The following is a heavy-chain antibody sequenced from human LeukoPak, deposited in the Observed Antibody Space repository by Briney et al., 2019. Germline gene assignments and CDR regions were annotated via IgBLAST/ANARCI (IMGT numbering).Heavy chain of an antibody. CDR3: ARLSSTDFDS. CDR1: GGSISSYY. J-gene: IGHJ4*02. Sequence: PSENLSLTCTVSGGSISSYYWSWIRQPPGKGLEWIGNIHYSGSTNYNPSLKSRVTISIDTSKNQFSLKLTSVTAPDTAVYFCARLSSTDFDSWGQGTLVTVSS. D-gene: IGHD2-2*01. V-gene: IGHV4-59*08. CDR2: IHYSGST.